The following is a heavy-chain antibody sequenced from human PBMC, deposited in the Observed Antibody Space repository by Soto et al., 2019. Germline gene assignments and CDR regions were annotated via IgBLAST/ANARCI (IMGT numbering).Heavy chain of an antibody. Sequence: EVQLVESGGGLVQPGGSLRLSCAASGFTFSRYWMDWVRQAPGKGLMWVSRISSDGSTSSADSVKGRFTISRDNAKNTPYLQMKSLRDEDTAEYYCAKEGSSIGERRGGAYIYCLEVWGKGTTVTVSS. J-gene: IGHJ6*03. V-gene: IGHV3-74*01. CDR3: AKEGSSIGERRGGAYIYCLEV. CDR1: GFTFSRYW. D-gene: IGHD3-16*01. CDR2: ISSDGST.